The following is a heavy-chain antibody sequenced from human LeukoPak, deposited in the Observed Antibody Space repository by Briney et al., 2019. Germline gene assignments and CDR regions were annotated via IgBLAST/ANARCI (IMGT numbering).Heavy chain of an antibody. J-gene: IGHJ6*02. CDR1: GGSIRSYY. V-gene: IGHV4-59*08. D-gene: IGHD3-10*01. Sequence: SETLSLTCTVSGGSIRSYYWSWIRQPPGKGLEWIGYIYYSGSTNYNPSLKSRVTISVDTSKNQFSLKLSSVTAADTAVYYCARHDMVRGVLYYGMDVWGQGTTVTVSS. CDR2: IYYSGST. CDR3: ARHDMVRGVLYYGMDV.